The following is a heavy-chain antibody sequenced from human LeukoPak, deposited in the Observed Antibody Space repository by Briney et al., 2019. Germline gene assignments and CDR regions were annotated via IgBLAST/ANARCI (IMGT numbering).Heavy chain of an antibody. CDR3: ATLESSGWYFDY. Sequence: GGSLRLSCAASGFTFTTYAMRWVRQAPGKGLEWVSGISDSGKSTYYADSVKGRFTISRDNSKNTLYMQINSLRVEDTAVHYCATLESSGWYFDYWGQGTLATVSS. D-gene: IGHD6-19*01. V-gene: IGHV3-23*01. J-gene: IGHJ4*02. CDR2: ISDSGKST. CDR1: GFTFTTYA.